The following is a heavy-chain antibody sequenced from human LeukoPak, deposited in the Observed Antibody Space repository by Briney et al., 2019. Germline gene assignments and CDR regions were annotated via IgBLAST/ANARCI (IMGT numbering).Heavy chain of an antibody. V-gene: IGHV3-53*01. Sequence: GGSLRLSCAASGFTVSSNYMTWVRQAPGKGLEWVSIIYSGGSTYYADSVKGRFTISRDNSKNTLYLQMNSLRAEDTAVYYCAKAGFYDYVWGSPGYWGQGTLVTVSS. D-gene: IGHD3-16*01. CDR1: GFTVSSNY. CDR3: AKAGFYDYVWGSPGY. CDR2: IYSGGST. J-gene: IGHJ4*02.